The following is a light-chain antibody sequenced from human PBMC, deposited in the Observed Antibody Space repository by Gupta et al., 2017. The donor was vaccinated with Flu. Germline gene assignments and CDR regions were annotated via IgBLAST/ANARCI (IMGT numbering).Light chain of an antibody. CDR1: SSDVGGYNY. Sequence: QSALTQPRSVSGSPGQSVTISCTATSSDVGGYNYVSWYRQHPGKAPKLMIYDVSKRPSGVPDRFSGSKSGNTASLTISGLQAEDEADYYCCSYAGSYSYVFGTGTKVTVL. J-gene: IGLJ1*01. V-gene: IGLV2-11*01. CDR3: CSYAGSYSYV. CDR2: DVS.